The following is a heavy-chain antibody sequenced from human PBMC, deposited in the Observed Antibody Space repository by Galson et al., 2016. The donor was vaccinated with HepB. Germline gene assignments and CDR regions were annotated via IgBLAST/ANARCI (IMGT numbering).Heavy chain of an antibody. CDR2: IIPLFAIP. V-gene: IGHV1-69*13. CDR1: GDTFSNYA. J-gene: IGHJ3*01. Sequence: SVKVSCKASGDTFSNYAISWVRQAPGQGLEWMGAIIPLFAIPNYAQKFQGRVTITADESTSTAYMEVSSLRSEDSAVYYCARARTYYYERSGYYDAFDLWGQGTMVTVSS. CDR3: ARARTYYYERSGYYDAFDL. D-gene: IGHD3-22*01.